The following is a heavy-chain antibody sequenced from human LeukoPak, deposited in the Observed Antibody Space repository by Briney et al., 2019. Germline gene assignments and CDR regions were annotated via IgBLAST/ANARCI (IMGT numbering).Heavy chain of an antibody. CDR3: ARLVGYYYYYMDV. V-gene: IGHV4-34*01. Sequence: PSETLSLTCAVYGGSFSGYYWSWIRQPPGKGLEWIGEINHSGSTNYNPSLKSRVTISVDTSKNQFSLKLSSVTAADTAVYYCARLVGYYYYYMDVWGKGTTVTISS. J-gene: IGHJ6*03. CDR2: INHSGST. CDR1: GGSFSGYY. D-gene: IGHD2-15*01.